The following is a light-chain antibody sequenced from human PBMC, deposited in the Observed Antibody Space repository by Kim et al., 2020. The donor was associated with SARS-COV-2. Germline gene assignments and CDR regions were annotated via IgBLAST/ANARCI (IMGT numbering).Light chain of an antibody. CDR1: SLRSYY. J-gene: IGLJ3*02. CDR3: NPRAASGNHLL. Sequence: SSELTQDPAVSVALGQTVRITCQGDSLRSYYASWYQQKPGQAPVLVIYGKNNRPSGIPDRFSGSSSGNTASLTITGAQAEDEPNNYLNPRAASGNHLLFG. V-gene: IGLV3-19*01. CDR2: GKN.